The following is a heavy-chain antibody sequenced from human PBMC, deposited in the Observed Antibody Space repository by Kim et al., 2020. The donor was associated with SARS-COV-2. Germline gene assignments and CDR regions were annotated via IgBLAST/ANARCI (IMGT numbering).Heavy chain of an antibody. CDR2: IYYSAST. J-gene: IGHJ3*02. V-gene: IGHV4-31*03. CDR3: ARAPITMIVVVQAFDI. D-gene: IGHD3-22*01. CDR1: GGSISSGGYY. Sequence: SETLSLTCTVSGGSISSGGYYWSWIRQHPGKGLEWIGYIYYSASTYYNPSLKSRVTISLDTSKNQFSLKLSSVTAADTVVYYCARAPITMIVVVQAFDIWGQGTMVTVSS.